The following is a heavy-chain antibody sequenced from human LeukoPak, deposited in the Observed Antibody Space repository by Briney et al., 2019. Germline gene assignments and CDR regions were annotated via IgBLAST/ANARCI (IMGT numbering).Heavy chain of an antibody. Sequence: ASVKVSCKASGSTFTGYSIQWVRQAPGQGLEGLGWIKPNSGGTNCAHMYQGRGTMTRDTSISTASTDLSRMRSDDTAVYYCARSGRGDGSGILYWGQGPLVTVSS. V-gene: IGHV1-2*07. CDR1: GSTFTGYS. CDR2: IKPNSGGT. D-gene: IGHD1-26*01. CDR3: ARSGRGDGSGILY. J-gene: IGHJ4*02.